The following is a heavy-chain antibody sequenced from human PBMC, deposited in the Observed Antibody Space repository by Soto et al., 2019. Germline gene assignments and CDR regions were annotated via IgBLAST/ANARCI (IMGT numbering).Heavy chain of an antibody. CDR2: ISYDGSNK. Sequence: PGGSLRLSCAASGFTFSSYAMHWVRQAPGKGLEWVAVISYDGSNKYYADSVKGRFTISRDNSKNTLYLQMNSLRAEDTAVYYCARDRDYVDIVATITYYYNGMDVWGQVTTVTVSS. V-gene: IGHV3-30-3*01. D-gene: IGHD5-12*01. J-gene: IGHJ6*02. CDR3: ARDRDYVDIVATITYYYNGMDV. CDR1: GFTFSSYA.